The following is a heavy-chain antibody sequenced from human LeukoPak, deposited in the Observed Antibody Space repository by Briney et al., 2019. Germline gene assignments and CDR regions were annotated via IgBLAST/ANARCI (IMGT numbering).Heavy chain of an antibody. D-gene: IGHD1-26*01. J-gene: IGHJ4*02. CDR3: ARDKIVGATVLDY. V-gene: IGHV3-7*03. CDR2: MKQDGSEE. Sequence: SGGSLRLSCAASGFTFSTYWMSWVRQAPGKGLEWVANMKQDGSEEYYVYSVKGRFTISRDNAKKSLYLQMNSLRAEDTAVYYCARDKIVGATVLDYWGQGSLVTVSS. CDR1: GFTFSTYW.